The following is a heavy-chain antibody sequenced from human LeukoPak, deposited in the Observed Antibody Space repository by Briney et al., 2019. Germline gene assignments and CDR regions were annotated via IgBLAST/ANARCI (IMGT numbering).Heavy chain of an antibody. V-gene: IGHV3-23*01. J-gene: IGHJ4*02. CDR3: AGRVTGYSSGYVY. CDR2: ISGSAHKI. Sequence: GGSLRLTCVASGITFSNYAVSWVRQAPEKGLDWVSVISGSAHKIRYADSVKGRFTISRDNSENIVYLQMNNLRAEDTAVYYCAGRVTGYSSGYVYWGQGTLVTVSS. CDR1: GITFSNYA. D-gene: IGHD5-18*01.